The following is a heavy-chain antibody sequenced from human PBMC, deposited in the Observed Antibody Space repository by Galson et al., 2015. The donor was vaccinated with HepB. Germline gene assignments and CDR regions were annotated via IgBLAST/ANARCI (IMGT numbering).Heavy chain of an antibody. CDR2: IIPMLGIT. J-gene: IGHJ3*02. CDR3: ARVGYCSGTSCYIGGAFDI. V-gene: IGHV1-69*04. CDR1: GGTLSSYA. Sequence: SVKVSCKASGGTLSSYAISWVRQAPGQGLEWMGRIIPMLGITNYAQKFQGRVTITADKSTSTAYMELSSLRSEDTAVYYCARVGYCSGTSCYIGGAFDIWGQGTMLTVSS. D-gene: IGHD2-2*02.